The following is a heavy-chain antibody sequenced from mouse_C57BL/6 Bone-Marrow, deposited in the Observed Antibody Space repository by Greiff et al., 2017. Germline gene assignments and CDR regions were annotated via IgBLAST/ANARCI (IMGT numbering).Heavy chain of an antibody. CDR3: ARDYYGSSYGGNWYFDV. CDR1: GFTFSSYA. CDR2: ISDGGSYT. D-gene: IGHD1-1*01. J-gene: IGHJ1*03. V-gene: IGHV5-4*01. Sequence: EVQRVESGGGLVKPGGSLKLSCAASGFTFSSYAMSWVRQTPEKRLEWVATISDGGSYTYYPDNVKGRFTISRDNAKNNLYLQMSHLKSEDTAMYYCARDYYGSSYGGNWYFDVWGTGTTVTVSS.